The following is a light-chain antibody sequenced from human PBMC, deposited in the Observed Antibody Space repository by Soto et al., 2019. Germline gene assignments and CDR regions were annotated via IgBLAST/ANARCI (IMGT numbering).Light chain of an antibody. V-gene: IGLV1-51*02. CDR3: GTWDSSLTTFV. CDR2: END. J-gene: IGLJ1*01. CDR1: SSNIGKYY. Sequence: TPPPSVSAAPGQKVTMSCSGSSSNIGKYYVSWHQQLPGTAPKLLIYENDKRPSGIPDRFSGSKSGTSATLGITGLQTGDEADYYCGTWDSSLTTFVFGTGTKVTVL.